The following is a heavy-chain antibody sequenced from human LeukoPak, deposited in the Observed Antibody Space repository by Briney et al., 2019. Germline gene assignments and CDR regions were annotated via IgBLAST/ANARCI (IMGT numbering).Heavy chain of an antibody. CDR1: GGSISSYY. D-gene: IGHD3-22*01. V-gene: IGHV4-4*07. Sequence: SETLSLTCTVSGGSISSYYWSWIRQPAGKGLEWIGRIYTSGSTNYSPSLKSPVTMSVDTSKNQFSLKLSSVTAADTAVYYCARDPPYYYDSSGYANAFDIWGQGTMVTVSS. CDR2: IYTSGST. CDR3: ARDPPYYYDSSGYANAFDI. J-gene: IGHJ3*02.